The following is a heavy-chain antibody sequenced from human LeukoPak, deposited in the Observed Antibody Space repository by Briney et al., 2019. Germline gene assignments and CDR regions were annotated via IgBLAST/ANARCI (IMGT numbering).Heavy chain of an antibody. CDR1: GGSISSGDYY. V-gene: IGHV4-30-4*08. J-gene: IGHJ6*03. CDR2: IYYNGST. CDR3: ARQSYRSSTSCPWRDYYYYYMDV. D-gene: IGHD2-2*01. Sequence: SQTLSLTCTVSGGSISSGDYYWSWIRQPPGKGLEWIVYIYYNGSTYYNPSLKSRVTISVDTSKNQFSLKLSSVTAADTAVYYCARQSYRSSTSCPWRDYYYYYMDVWGKGTTVTVSS.